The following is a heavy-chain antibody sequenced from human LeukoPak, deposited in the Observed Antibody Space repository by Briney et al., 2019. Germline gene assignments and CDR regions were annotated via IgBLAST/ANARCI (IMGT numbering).Heavy chain of an antibody. V-gene: IGHV3-7*03. CDR3: ARDRGGAAADWGYFDY. Sequence: GGSLRLSCAASGFTFSGYWMSWVRQAPGKGLEWVASIKQDGSEKYYVDSVKGRFTISRDNSKNTLYLQMNSLRAEDTAVYYCARDRGGAAADWGYFDYWGQGTLVTVSS. J-gene: IGHJ4*02. CDR1: GFTFSGYW. D-gene: IGHD6-13*01. CDR2: IKQDGSEK.